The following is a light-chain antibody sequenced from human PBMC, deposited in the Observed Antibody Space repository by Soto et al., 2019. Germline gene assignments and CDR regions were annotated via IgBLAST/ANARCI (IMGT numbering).Light chain of an antibody. CDR2: RND. J-gene: IGLJ7*01. Sequence: QPVLTQPPSASGTPGQRVTISCSGLSSNIGSNYVYWYKQLPGTAPELLIYRNDQRPSGVPDRFSGSKSGSSASLAISGLRSEDEADYYCAAWDDSLSGSVFGGGTQLTVL. CDR1: SSNIGSNY. V-gene: IGLV1-47*01. CDR3: AAWDDSLSGSV.